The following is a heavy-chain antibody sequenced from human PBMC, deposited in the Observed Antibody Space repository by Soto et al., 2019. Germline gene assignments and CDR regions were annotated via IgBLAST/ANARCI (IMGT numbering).Heavy chain of an antibody. V-gene: IGHV1-69*01. Sequence: QVQLVQSGAEVKKPGSSVKVSCKASGGTFSSYAISWVRQAPGQGLEWMGGIIPIFGTANYAQKFQCRATITAYESTRTAYMELSSLRSEDTSVYYCARAGDSYMTTVVTPLYYWGQGPLVTVAS. D-gene: IGHD4-17*01. J-gene: IGHJ4*02. CDR1: GGTFSSYA. CDR3: ARAGDSYMTTVVTPLYY. CDR2: IIPIFGTA.